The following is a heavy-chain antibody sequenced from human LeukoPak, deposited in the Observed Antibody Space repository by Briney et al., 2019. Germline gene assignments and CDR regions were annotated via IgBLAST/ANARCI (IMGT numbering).Heavy chain of an antibody. CDR3: AKTSLSDAGGHYYYMVV. CDR1: GFTFSSYW. V-gene: IGHV3-7*01. D-gene: IGHD3-3*01. CDR2: IKQDGSEK. J-gene: IGHJ6*03. Sequence: PGGSLRLSCAASGFTFSSYWMSWVRQAPGKGLEWVANIKQDGSEKYYVDSVKGRFTISRDNAKNSLYLQMNSLRAEDTAVYYCAKTSLSDAGGHYYYMVVWGKGTTVTVSS.